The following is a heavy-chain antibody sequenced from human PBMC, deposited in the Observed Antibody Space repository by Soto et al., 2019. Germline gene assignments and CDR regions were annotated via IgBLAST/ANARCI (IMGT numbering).Heavy chain of an antibody. Sequence: QVQLVESGGGVVQPGRSLRLSCAASGFTFNTYGMHWVRQAPGKGLEWVAVIWYDGSNKYYADSVKGRFTISRDNSKNTLYLQMNSLRAEDTAVYYCATFGDYVFEYWSQGTLVTVSS. J-gene: IGHJ4*02. V-gene: IGHV3-33*01. CDR3: ATFGDYVFEY. CDR2: IWYDGSNK. D-gene: IGHD4-17*01. CDR1: GFTFNTYG.